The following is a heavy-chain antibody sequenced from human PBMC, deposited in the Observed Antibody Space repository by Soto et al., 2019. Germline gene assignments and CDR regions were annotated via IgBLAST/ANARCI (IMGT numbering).Heavy chain of an antibody. CDR2: ISTAKVDT. CDR1: GYTFTTYG. V-gene: IGHV1-18*04. CDR3: ARAGYTHGSSDFEY. J-gene: IGHJ4*02. Sequence: QVQLVQSAAEVKNPGASVKVSCKASGYTFTTYGLSWVRQAPGQGLEWMGWISTAKVDTNYAQKFQGRGTMTTDASSSTAYMELRRLRSADTAVFYRARAGYTHGSSDFEYWGQGKLLTVSS. D-gene: IGHD1-1*01.